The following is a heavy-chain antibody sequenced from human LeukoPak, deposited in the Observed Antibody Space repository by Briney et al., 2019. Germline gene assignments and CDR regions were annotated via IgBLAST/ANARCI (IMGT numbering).Heavy chain of an antibody. CDR2: IYYSGST. CDR3: ARDRGQIDAFDI. V-gene: IGHV4-59*01. Sequence: TSETLSLTCTVSGGSISSYYWSWIRQPPGKGLEWIGYIYYSGSTNYNPSLKSRVTISVDTSKNQFSLKLSSVTAADTAVYYCARDRGQIDAFDIWGQGTMVTVSS. D-gene: IGHD5-24*01. J-gene: IGHJ3*02. CDR1: GGSISSYY.